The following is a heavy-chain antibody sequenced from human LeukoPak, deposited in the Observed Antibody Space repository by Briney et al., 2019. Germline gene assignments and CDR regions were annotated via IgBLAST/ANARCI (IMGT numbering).Heavy chain of an antibody. CDR3: ARDPVGATPSPY. CDR2: IYYTGAT. Sequence: SETLSLTCTVSGDSINSSGYYWGWLRQPPGKGLEWIASIYYTGATYYNPSLKSRVTISVDTSKNQFSLKLSSVTAADTAVYYCARDPVGATPSPYWGQGTLVTVSS. CDR1: GDSINSSGYY. V-gene: IGHV4-39*07. D-gene: IGHD1-26*01. J-gene: IGHJ4*02.